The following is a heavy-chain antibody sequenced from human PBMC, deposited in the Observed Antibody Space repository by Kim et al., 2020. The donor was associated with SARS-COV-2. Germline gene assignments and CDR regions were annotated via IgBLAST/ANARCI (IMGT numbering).Heavy chain of an antibody. D-gene: IGHD6-13*01. J-gene: IGHJ5*01. Sequence: SETLSLTCTVSGGSISSGSYYWGWIRPTPGKGLEWIGTIYYSGSTYYNPSLKSRVTISVDTSKNQFSLKLSSVTAAETAVYYGAGHAPGYDDNW. CDR2: IYYSGST. CDR3: AGHAPGYDDNW. CDR1: GGSISSGSYY. V-gene: IGHV4-39*01.